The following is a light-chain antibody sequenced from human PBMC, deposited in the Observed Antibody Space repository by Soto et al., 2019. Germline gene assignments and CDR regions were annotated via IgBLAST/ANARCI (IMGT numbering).Light chain of an antibody. CDR3: SSYTGSSTLV. V-gene: IGLV2-14*01. Sequence: QSALTQPASVSGSPGQSITISCTGTSSDVGGYNYVSWYQQHPGKAPKLMIYDVSSRPSGVSNRFSASKSGNTASLTISGLQAEDEADYYCSSYTGSSTLVFGGGTKLTV. CDR1: SSDVGGYNY. CDR2: DVS. J-gene: IGLJ2*01.